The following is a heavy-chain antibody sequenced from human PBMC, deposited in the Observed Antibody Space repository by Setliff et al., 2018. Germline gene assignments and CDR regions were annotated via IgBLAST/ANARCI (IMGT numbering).Heavy chain of an antibody. CDR1: GFTFSTYR. D-gene: IGHD2-15*01. V-gene: IGHV3-33*08. J-gene: IGHJ4*02. CDR3: ARTCSGSGCYAGLES. CDR2: IWDDGGNK. Sequence: LRLSCAASGFTFSTYRMHWVRQAPGKGLEWVAVIWDDGGNKYHADSVKGRFTISRDNSKNTLYLQMNSLRPEDTAVYYCARTCSGSGCYAGLESWGQGTPVTVSA.